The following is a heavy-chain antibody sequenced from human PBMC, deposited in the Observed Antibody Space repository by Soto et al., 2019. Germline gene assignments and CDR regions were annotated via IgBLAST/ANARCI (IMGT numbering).Heavy chain of an antibody. Sequence: PGPTLVNPTQTLTLTCTFSGFSLSTTTICVTCIRQPPGKALELLALIDWSDDKYYSTSLKTRLTISKDTSKNQVVLTMTNMDPVDTATYYCARVRAHGASYYFGMEVWGQGPT. CDR3: ARVRAHGASYYFGMEV. V-gene: IGHV2-70*01. CDR2: IDWSDDK. CDR1: GFSLSTTTIC. D-gene: IGHD2-8*01. J-gene: IGHJ6*02.